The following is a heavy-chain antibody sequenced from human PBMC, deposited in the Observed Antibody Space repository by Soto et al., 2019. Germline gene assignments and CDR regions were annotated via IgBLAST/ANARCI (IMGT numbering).Heavy chain of an antibody. V-gene: IGHV1-46*03. CDR2: INPSGGST. CDR3: ARANLRFLEWLSFDP. D-gene: IGHD3-3*01. Sequence: ASVKVACKASGSTFTSYYMHWVRQAPGQGLEWMGIINPSGGSTSYAQKFQGRVTMTRDTSTSTVYMELSSLRSEDTAVYYCARANLRFLEWLSFDPWGQGTLVTVSS. CDR1: GSTFTSYY. J-gene: IGHJ5*02.